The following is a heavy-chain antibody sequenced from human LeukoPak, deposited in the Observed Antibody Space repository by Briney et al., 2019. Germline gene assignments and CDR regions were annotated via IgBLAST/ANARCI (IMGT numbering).Heavy chain of an antibody. CDR3: ARGRHMKYQLHDAFDI. Sequence: ASVKVSCKASGYTFTSYDINWVRQATGQGLEWMGWMNPNSGNTGYAQKFQGRVTITRNTSISTAYMELSSLRSEDTAVYYCARGRHMKYQLHDAFDIWGQGTMVTVSS. CDR1: GYTFTSYD. J-gene: IGHJ3*02. CDR2: MNPNSGNT. D-gene: IGHD2-2*01. V-gene: IGHV1-8*03.